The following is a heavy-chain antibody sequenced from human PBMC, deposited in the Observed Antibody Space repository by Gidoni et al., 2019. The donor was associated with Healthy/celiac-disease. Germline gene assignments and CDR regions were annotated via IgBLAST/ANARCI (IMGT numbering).Heavy chain of an antibody. V-gene: IGHV3-23*01. Sequence: EVQLLESGGGLVQPGGSLRLSCAASGFTFSSYAMSWVRQAAGKGLGWVSAISGSGGSKYYADSVKGRFTISRDNSKNTLYLQMNSLRAEDTAVYYCAKLSLTYYYDSSGGGYWGQGTLVTVSS. CDR1: GFTFSSYA. D-gene: IGHD3-22*01. CDR2: ISGSGGSK. CDR3: AKLSLTYYYDSSGGGY. J-gene: IGHJ4*02.